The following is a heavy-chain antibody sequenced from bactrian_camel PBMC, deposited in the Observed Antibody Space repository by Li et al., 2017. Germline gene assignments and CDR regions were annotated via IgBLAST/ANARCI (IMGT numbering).Heavy chain of an antibody. CDR1: GDTYRGVMC. Sequence: HVQLVESGGGAVQPGGSLRLSCVASGDTYRGVMCMGWFRQAPGKEREVVASIYTGGHPTRYADSVKGRFTISRDEAKNTVFLQMNSLNPEDTAVYYCAADRLACLRDPPDHEYKYWDQGTQVTVS. J-gene: IGHJ4*01. CDR2: IYTGGHPT. V-gene: IGHV3S53*01. CDR3: AADRLACLRDPPDHEYKY.